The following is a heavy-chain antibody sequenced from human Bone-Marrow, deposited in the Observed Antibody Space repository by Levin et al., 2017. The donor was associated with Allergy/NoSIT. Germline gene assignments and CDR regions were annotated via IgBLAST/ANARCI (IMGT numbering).Heavy chain of an antibody. CDR3: ARTRSGVDWYFEL. Sequence: SVKVSCKASGGSFSTYGISWVRQAPGQGLEWMGGIIPMFGTTNYEQKFQGRVTITADDSRSTAYMELSRLRSDDTAVYYCARTRSGVDWYFELWGRGTLVTVSS. J-gene: IGHJ2*01. CDR2: IIPMFGTT. D-gene: IGHD2-15*01. CDR1: GGSFSTYG. V-gene: IGHV1-69*13.